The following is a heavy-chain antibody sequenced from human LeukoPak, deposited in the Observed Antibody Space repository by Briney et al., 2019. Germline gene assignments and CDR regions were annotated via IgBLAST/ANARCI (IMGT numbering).Heavy chain of an antibody. CDR1: GFSFSSYG. CDR2: SNK. J-gene: IGHJ4*02. CDR3: ARDRGYSSFYFDS. D-gene: IGHD6-13*01. V-gene: IGHV3-33*01. Sequence: GRSLRLSCAASGFSFSSYGMHWVRQAPGKGLEWVAGSNKYYADSVKGRFTISRDNSKNTLYLQMTSLRAEDTAVYYCARDRGYSSFYFDSWGQGTLVTVSS.